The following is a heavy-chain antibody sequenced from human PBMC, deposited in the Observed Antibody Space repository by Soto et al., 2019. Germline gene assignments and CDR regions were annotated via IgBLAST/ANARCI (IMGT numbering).Heavy chain of an antibody. J-gene: IGHJ4*02. D-gene: IGHD3-16*02. CDR3: ARSTSSYRRFDY. CDR1: GGTFSSYA. V-gene: IGHV1-69*13. Sequence: SVKVSCKASGGTFSSYAISWVRQAPGQGLEWMGGIIPIFGTANYAQKFQGRVTITADESTSTAYMELSSLRSEDTAVYYCARSTSSYRRFDYWGQGTLVTVSS. CDR2: IIPIFGTA.